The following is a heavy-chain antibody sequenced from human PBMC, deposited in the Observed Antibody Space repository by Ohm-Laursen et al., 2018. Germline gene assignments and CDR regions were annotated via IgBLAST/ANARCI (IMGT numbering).Heavy chain of an antibody. Sequence: SLRLSCAASGFTFSSYSMHWVRQGPEKGLVWVAYVNSDARTTTYADSVKGRFTISRDNAKSSLYLQMHSLRGDDTAVYYCARDATAGGTLGWGQGTLVTVSS. CDR1: GFTFSSYS. V-gene: IGHV3-74*01. D-gene: IGHD6-13*01. CDR2: VNSDARTT. CDR3: ARDATAGGTLG. J-gene: IGHJ4*02.